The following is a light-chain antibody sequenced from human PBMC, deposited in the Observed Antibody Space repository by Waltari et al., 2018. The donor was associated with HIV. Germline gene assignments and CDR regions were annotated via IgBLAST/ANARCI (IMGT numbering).Light chain of an antibody. V-gene: IGLV2-14*01. CDR3: NSYSSDDTVV. Sequence: QSALTQPASVSGSPGQSLTIPCTGPNRNIGFFNLVPWYQQYPGKAPQLIIYGVTSRPPGVSNRFSGSKSGNTASLTISGLQTDDEAEYYCNSYSSDDTVVFGGGTKLTVL. CDR1: NRNIGFFNL. CDR2: GVT. J-gene: IGLJ2*01.